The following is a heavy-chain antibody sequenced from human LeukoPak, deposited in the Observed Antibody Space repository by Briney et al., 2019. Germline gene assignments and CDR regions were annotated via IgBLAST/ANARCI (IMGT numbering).Heavy chain of an antibody. V-gene: IGHV3-30*18. CDR3: AKDTGVSSWYVFHH. Sequence: GRSLRLSCAAPGFTFSSYSMHWVRQAPGKGLEWVAVISYDGSNKYYADSVKGRFTISRDNSKNTLYLQMNSLRAEDTAVYYCAKDTGVSSWYVFHHWGQGTLVTVSS. D-gene: IGHD6-13*01. CDR2: ISYDGSNK. J-gene: IGHJ1*01. CDR1: GFTFSSYS.